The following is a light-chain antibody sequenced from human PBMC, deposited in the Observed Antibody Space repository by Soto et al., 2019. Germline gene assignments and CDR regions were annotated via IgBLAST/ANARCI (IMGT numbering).Light chain of an antibody. J-gene: IGKJ5*01. CDR3: QQSYSTPIT. Sequence: SQMSPSPSSLTSSVGDRVTITCRASQDISDDVAWYQQKPGKAPKLLIYDASSLQSGVPSRFSGSGSGTDFTLTISSLQPEDFATYYCQQSYSTPITFGQGTRLEI. CDR2: DAS. V-gene: IGKV1-39*01. CDR1: QDISDD.